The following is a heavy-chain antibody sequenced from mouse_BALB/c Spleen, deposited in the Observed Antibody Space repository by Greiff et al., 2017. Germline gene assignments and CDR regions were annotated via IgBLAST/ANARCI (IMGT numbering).Heavy chain of an antibody. V-gene: IGHV5-9-4*01. CDR3: AREGNYYGNGMDY. D-gene: IGHD1-1*01. Sequence: EVKVEESGGGLVKPGGSLKLSCAASGFTFSSYAMSWVRQSPEKRLEWVAEISSGGSYTYYPDTVTGRFTISRDNAKNTLYLEMSSLRSEDTAMYYCAREGNYYGNGMDYWGQGTSVTVSS. CDR1: GFTFSSYA. J-gene: IGHJ4*01. CDR2: ISSGGSYT.